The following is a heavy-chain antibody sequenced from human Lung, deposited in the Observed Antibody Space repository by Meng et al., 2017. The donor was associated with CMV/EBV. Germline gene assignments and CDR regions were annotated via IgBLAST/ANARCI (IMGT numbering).Heavy chain of an antibody. CDR1: GYTFSYYD. V-gene: IGHV1-8*01. CDR2: MNPNRGNT. D-gene: IGHD2/OR15-2a*01. CDR3: ARGQVQCSTINCHDYRFSGMDV. J-gene: IGHJ6*02. Sequence: ASVXVSXKASGYTFSYYDIIWVRQASGQGLEWVGWMNPNRGNTAYAQKFQGRVTMTRDTSTSIAYMGLSSLRSGDTAVYYCARGQVQCSTINCHDYRFSGMDVWXQGTTVTVSS.